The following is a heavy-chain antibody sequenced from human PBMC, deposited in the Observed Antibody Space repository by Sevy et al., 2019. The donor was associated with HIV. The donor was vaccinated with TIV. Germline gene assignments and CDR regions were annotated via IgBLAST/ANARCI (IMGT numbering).Heavy chain of an antibody. J-gene: IGHJ4*02. Sequence: GGSLRLSCAASGFTFDDYAMHWVRQAPGKGLEWVSGISWNSGSIGYADSVKGRFTISRDNAKNSLYLQMNSLRAEDTALYYCAKDRRGYSYGVAFEYWGQGTLVTVSS. CDR1: GFTFDDYA. CDR3: AKDRRGYSYGVAFEY. V-gene: IGHV3-9*01. D-gene: IGHD5-18*01. CDR2: ISWNSGSI.